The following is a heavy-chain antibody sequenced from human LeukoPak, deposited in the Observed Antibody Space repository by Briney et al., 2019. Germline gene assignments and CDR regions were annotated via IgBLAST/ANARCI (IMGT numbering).Heavy chain of an antibody. D-gene: IGHD2-15*01. Sequence: GGSLRLSCAASGFTFSSYAMSWVRQAPGKGLEWVSYISSSGSTIYYADSVKGRFTISRDNAKNSLYLQMNSLRAEDTAVYYCARWWRWLVYGMDVWGQGTTVTVSS. CDR1: GFTFSSYA. CDR3: ARWWRWLVYGMDV. V-gene: IGHV3-48*04. CDR2: ISSSGSTI. J-gene: IGHJ6*02.